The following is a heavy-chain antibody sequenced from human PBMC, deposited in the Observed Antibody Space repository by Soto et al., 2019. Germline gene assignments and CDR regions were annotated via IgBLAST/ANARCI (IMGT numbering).Heavy chain of an antibody. CDR3: ASGSRGTSAWGYYYYYGLDV. J-gene: IGHJ6*02. Sequence: QVQLQQWGAGLLKPSETLSLTCAVSGGSFSGSYWSWIRQSAGKGLEWIGEINHSGSTNYNPSLESRVTISLDTSKNQFSLKLNSVTAADTAVYYCASGSRGTSAWGYYYYYGLDVWGQGTTVTVSS. V-gene: IGHV4-34*01. D-gene: IGHD7-27*01. CDR1: GGSFSGSY. CDR2: INHSGST.